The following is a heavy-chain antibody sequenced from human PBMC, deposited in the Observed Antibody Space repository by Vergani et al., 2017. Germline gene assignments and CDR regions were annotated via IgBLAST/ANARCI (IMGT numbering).Heavy chain of an antibody. Sequence: EVQLVESGGGLVQPGGSLRLSCAASGFTFSSYEMNWVRQAPGKGLEWVSYISSSGSTIYYADSVKGRFTISRDNAKNSLYLQMNSLRAEDTAVYYCAREILIVVTAAIDAFDIWGQGTMVTVSS. CDR2: ISSSGSTI. J-gene: IGHJ3*02. V-gene: IGHV3-48*03. D-gene: IGHD2-2*01. CDR3: AREILIVVTAAIDAFDI. CDR1: GFTFSSYE.